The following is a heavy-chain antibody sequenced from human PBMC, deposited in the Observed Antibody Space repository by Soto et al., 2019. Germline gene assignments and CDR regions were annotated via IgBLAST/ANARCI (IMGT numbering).Heavy chain of an antibody. D-gene: IGHD3-10*01. V-gene: IGHV4-59*08. J-gene: IGHJ3*02. Sequence: QVQLQESGPGLVKPSETLSLTCTVSGGSISSYYWSWIRQPPGKGLEWIGYIYYSGSTNYNPSLKSRVTKSVDTSKDQFSLKLSSVIAANTAVYNCARRGGGVFEIWCQGTMVSVSS. CDR3: ARRGGGVFEI. CDR1: GGSISSYY. CDR2: IYYSGST.